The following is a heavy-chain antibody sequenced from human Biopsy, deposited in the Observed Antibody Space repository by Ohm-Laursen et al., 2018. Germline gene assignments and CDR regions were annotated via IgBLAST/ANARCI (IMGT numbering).Heavy chain of an antibody. CDR2: IFYRGST. J-gene: IGHJ5*02. CDR3: ARDYDTSGYYYVS. Sequence: PGTLSLTCTVSGGSISNNNYYWGWIRQLPGKGLEWIGSIFYRGSTHYKPSLKSRVNISVDTSKNQFSLKLNSVTAADTAVYYCARDYDTSGYYYVSWGQGTLVTVSS. CDR1: GGSISNNNYY. V-gene: IGHV4-39*01. D-gene: IGHD3-22*01.